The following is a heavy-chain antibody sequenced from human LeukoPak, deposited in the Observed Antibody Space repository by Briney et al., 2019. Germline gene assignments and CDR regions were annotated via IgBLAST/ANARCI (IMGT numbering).Heavy chain of an antibody. J-gene: IGHJ3*02. Sequence: TLSLTCTVSGGSISSGGYYWSWIRQHPGKGLEWIGYIYYSGSTYYNPSLKSRVTISVDTSKNQFSLKLSSVTAADTAVYYCARQYCSGGSCYYAFDIWGQGTMVTVSS. D-gene: IGHD2-15*01. CDR2: IYYSGST. CDR1: GGSISSGGYY. CDR3: ARQYCSGGSCYYAFDI. V-gene: IGHV4-31*03.